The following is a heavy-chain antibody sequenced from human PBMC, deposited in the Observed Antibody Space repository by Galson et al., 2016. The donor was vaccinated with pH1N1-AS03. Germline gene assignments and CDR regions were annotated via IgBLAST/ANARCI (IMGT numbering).Heavy chain of an antibody. Sequence: SVKVSCKASGGTFSTYAISWVRQAPGQGLEWMGRIIPMLDIPDYAQRFHVRVTITADKSTSTAYMELTNLRSEDTALYYCAKGYSASPSGAFDVWGQGTMVTVSS. CDR3: AKGYSASPSGAFDV. CDR2: IIPMLDIP. V-gene: IGHV1-69*04. D-gene: IGHD1-14*01. CDR1: GGTFSTYA. J-gene: IGHJ3*01.